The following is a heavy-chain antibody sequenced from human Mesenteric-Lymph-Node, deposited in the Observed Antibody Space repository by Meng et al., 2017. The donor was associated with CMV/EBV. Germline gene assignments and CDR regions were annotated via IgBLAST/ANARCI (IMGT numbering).Heavy chain of an antibody. J-gene: IGHJ6*02. CDR1: GLTFSDYP. Sequence: GESLKISCAASGLTFSDYPMHWVRQAPGKGLEWVAAISDDGSNKYYADSVKGRFTISRDNSENTLYLQMNSLRAEDTAVYYCAKETGVLMAHSYGMDVWGQGTTVTVSS. V-gene: IGHV3-30*04. CDR2: ISDDGSNK. D-gene: IGHD2-8*01. CDR3: AKETGVLMAHSYGMDV.